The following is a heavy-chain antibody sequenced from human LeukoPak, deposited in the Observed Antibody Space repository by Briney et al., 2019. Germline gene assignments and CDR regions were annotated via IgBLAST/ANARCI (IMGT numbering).Heavy chain of an antibody. Sequence: MSSETLSLTCTVSGGSISSGDYYWSWIRQPPGKCLEWIGYIYYSGSTYYNPSLKSRVTISVDTSKNQFSLKLSSVTAADTAVYYSARASDYYGSGSYYYFDDWGQGTLVTVSS. CDR2: IYYSGST. J-gene: IGHJ4*02. V-gene: IGHV4-30-4*01. D-gene: IGHD3-10*01. CDR1: GGSISSGDYY. CDR3: ARASDYYGSGSYYYFDD.